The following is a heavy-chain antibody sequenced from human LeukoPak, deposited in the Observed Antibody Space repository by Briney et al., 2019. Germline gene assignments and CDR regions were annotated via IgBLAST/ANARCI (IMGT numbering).Heavy chain of an antibody. Sequence: SGGSLRLSCAASGFTFSDYYMSWIRQASGKGLEWVSYISSSGSTIYYADSVKGRFTISRDNAKNSLYLQMNSLRAEDTAVYYCARDSVAGAVTYWGQGTLVTVSS. CDR3: ARDSVAGAVTY. V-gene: IGHV3-11*01. D-gene: IGHD6-19*01. J-gene: IGHJ4*02. CDR1: GFTFSDYY. CDR2: ISSSGSTI.